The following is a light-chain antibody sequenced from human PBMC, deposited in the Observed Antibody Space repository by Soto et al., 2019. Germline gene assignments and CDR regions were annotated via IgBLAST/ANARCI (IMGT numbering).Light chain of an antibody. J-gene: IGLJ2*01. Sequence: QSALTQPASVSGSPGQSITISCTGTSSDVGGFNYVSWYQQHPGKAPKLMIYDVSNRPSGVSNRFSGSKSGNTASLTISGLQAEDAADYYRSSYTRSSTLVFGGGTKVAVL. CDR3: SSYTRSSTLV. CDR2: DVS. CDR1: SSDVGGFNY. V-gene: IGLV2-14*01.